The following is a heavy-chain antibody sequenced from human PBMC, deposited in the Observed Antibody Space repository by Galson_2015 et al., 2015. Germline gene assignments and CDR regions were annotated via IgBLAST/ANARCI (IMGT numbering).Heavy chain of an antibody. D-gene: IGHD3-9*01. CDR3: ALGGYDILTERPNWFDP. CDR2: ISAYNGNT. Sequence: SVKVSCKASGFTITNSAVQWVRQARGQRLEWMGWISAYNGNTNYAQKFQGRVTMTTDTSTSTAYMELRSLRSDDTAVYYCALGGYDILTERPNWFDPWGQGTLVTVSS. CDR1: GFTITNSA. J-gene: IGHJ5*02. V-gene: IGHV1-18*01.